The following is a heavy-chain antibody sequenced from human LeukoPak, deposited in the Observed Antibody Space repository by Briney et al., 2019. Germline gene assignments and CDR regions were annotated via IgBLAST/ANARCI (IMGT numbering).Heavy chain of an antibody. CDR1: GFTFSTYN. CDR2: ISSSGSYI. V-gene: IGHV3-21*01. Sequence: PGGSLRLSCAASGFTFSTYNMNWVRQAPGKGLEWVSSISSSGSYIYYADSMKGRFTISRDNAKNSLYLQMNSLRAEDTAVYYCAKGGYGSGSYYYYYMDVWGKGTTVTVSS. D-gene: IGHD3-10*01. J-gene: IGHJ6*03. CDR3: AKGGYGSGSYYYYYMDV.